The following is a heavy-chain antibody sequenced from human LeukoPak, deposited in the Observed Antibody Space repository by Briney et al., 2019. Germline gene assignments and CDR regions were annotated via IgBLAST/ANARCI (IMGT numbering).Heavy chain of an antibody. CDR2: ISGSGGGT. CDR1: GFTFSSYA. CDR3: ARDPKGYRYFDL. Sequence: GGSLRLSCAASGFTFSSYAMSWVRQAPGKGLEWVSAISGSGGGTYYPGSVKGRFTISREDAKNSLYLQMNSLRAGDTAVYYCARDPKGYRYFDLWGRGTLVTVSS. J-gene: IGHJ2*01. V-gene: IGHV3-23*01.